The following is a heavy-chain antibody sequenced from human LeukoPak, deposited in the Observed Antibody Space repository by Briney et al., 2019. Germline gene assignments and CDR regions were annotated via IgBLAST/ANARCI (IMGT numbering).Heavy chain of an antibody. Sequence: GGSLRLSCEPSGFPFRSYWMLWVRQAPGKGLVWVSRISGDGTIKTYADFVRGRFIVSRDNTKNILYLKINSLKVEDTATYFCSRSQFDYWGQGVLVTVSS. CDR3: SRSQFDY. V-gene: IGHV3-74*03. CDR1: GFPFRSYW. CDR2: ISGDGTIK. J-gene: IGHJ4*02.